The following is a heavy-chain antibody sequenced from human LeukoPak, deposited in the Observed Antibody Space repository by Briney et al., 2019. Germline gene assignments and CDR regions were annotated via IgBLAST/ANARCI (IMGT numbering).Heavy chain of an antibody. V-gene: IGHV1-46*01. Sequence: GASVKVSCKASGYTFTSYYMHWVRQAPGQGLEWMGIINPSGGSTSYAQKFQGRVTMTRDTSISTAYMELSRLRSDDTAVYYCARFAAAAGNLEYYYYYYIDVWGKGTTVTISS. CDR2: INPSGGST. D-gene: IGHD6-13*01. CDR1: GYTFTSYY. CDR3: ARFAAAAGNLEYYYYYYIDV. J-gene: IGHJ6*03.